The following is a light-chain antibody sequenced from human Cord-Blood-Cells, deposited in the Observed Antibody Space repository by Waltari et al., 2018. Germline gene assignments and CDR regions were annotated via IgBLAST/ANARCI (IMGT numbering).Light chain of an antibody. Sequence: DIVMTQSPLSLPVTPGEPASISCRSSQSLLHSNGYNYLDWYLQKPVQSPQLLIYLGSNRASGVPDRVSGSGSGTDFTLKISRVEAEDVGVYYCMQALQTPFTCGPGTKVDIK. CDR2: LGS. J-gene: IGKJ3*01. CDR1: QSLLHSNGYNY. CDR3: MQALQTPFT. V-gene: IGKV2-28*01.